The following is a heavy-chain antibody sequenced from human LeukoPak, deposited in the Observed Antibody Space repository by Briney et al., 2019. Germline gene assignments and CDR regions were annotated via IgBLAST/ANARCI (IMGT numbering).Heavy chain of an antibody. J-gene: IGHJ4*02. V-gene: IGHV4-59*12. CDR1: GGSISSYY. CDR2: IYYSGST. D-gene: IGHD1-7*01. CDR3: ARGRANWDYDFDR. Sequence: SETLSLTCTVSGGSISSYYWSWIRQPPGKGLEWIGYIYYSGSTNYNPSLKSRVTMSVDTSKDQFSLRLTSVSAADTAVYYCARGRANWDYDFDRWGQGTLVIVSS.